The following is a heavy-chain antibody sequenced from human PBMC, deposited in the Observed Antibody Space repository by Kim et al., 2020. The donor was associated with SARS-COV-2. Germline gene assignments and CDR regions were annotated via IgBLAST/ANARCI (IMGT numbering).Heavy chain of an antibody. D-gene: IGHD4-17*01. Sequence: SAQKFQERVTITGDMSTSTAYMELSRLRSEDTAVYYCAATDDYGDYGADYWGQGTLVTVSS. J-gene: IGHJ4*02. V-gene: IGHV1-58*01. CDR3: AATDDYGDYGADY.